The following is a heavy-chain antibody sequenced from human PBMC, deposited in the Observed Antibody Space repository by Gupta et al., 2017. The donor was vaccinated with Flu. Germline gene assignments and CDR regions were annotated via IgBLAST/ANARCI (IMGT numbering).Heavy chain of an antibody. J-gene: IGHJ4*02. CDR2: VDYNGRT. Sequence: YWGWVRQTPGKGLEWVLSVDYNGRTYTNPSLNSRVTMSVDPAKKQFSLELTGVTAADTAVYYCASSGSYDVFDTWGRGIRVTVSS. CDR1: Y. CDR3: ASSGSYDVFDT. V-gene: IGHV4-39*01. D-gene: IGHD3-9*01.